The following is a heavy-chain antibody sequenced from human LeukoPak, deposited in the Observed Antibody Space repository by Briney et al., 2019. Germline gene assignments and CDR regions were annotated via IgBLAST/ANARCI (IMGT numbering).Heavy chain of an antibody. D-gene: IGHD6-6*01. CDR1: GGTFSSYA. J-gene: IGHJ4*02. V-gene: IGHV1-69*05. Sequence: SVKVSCKASGGTFSSYAISWVRQAPGQGLEWMGRIIPIFGTANYAQKFQGRVTITTDESTSTAYMELSSLRSEDTAVYYCASRPASSYSSSSRGFDYWGQGTLVTVSS. CDR2: IIPIFGTA. CDR3: ASRPASSYSSSSRGFDY.